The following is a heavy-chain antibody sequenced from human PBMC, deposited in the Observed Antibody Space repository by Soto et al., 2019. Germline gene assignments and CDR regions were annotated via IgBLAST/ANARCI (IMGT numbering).Heavy chain of an antibody. CDR1: GASISSSTYF. D-gene: IGHD1-26*01. V-gene: IGHV4-39*01. CDR2: IYYSGST. J-gene: IGHJ3*02. CDR3: ARHVIPGSFVRQGGAFDI. Sequence: SETLSLTCTGSGASISSSTYFWGWIRQPPGRGLEWIGSIYYSGSTYYNPSLKSRVTILIDMSKNEFSLKLSSVTAADTAIYYCARHVIPGSFVRQGGAFDIWGQGTMVTVSS.